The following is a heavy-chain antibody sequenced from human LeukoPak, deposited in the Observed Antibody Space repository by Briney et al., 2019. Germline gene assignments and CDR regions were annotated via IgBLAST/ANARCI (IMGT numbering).Heavy chain of an antibody. V-gene: IGHV4-39*07. CDR3: ASFDPLGYCSSTSCQNENWFDP. J-gene: IGHJ5*02. Sequence: TSETLSLTCTVSGGSISSSSYYWSWIRQPPGKGLEWIGEINHSGSTNYNPSLKSRVTISVDTSKNQFSLKLSSVTAADTAVYYCASFDPLGYCSSTSCQNENWFDPWGQGTLVTVSS. D-gene: IGHD2-2*01. CDR1: GGSISSSSYY. CDR2: INHSGST.